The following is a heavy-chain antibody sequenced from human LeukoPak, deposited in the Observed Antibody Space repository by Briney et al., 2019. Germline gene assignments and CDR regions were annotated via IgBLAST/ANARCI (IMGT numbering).Heavy chain of an antibody. CDR3: ASGSGSYRTPYYYMDV. D-gene: IGHD3-10*01. J-gene: IGHJ6*03. Sequence: PGGSLRLSCAASGFTVSSNYMSWVRQAPGKGLEWVSVIYSGGSTDYADSVKGRFTISRDNSKNTLYLQMNSLRAEDTAVYYCASGSGSYRTPYYYMDVWGTGTTVTVSS. V-gene: IGHV3-53*01. CDR2: IYSGGST. CDR1: GFTVSSNY.